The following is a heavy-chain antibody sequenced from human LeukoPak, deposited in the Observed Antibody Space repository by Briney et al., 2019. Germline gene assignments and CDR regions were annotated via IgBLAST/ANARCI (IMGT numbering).Heavy chain of an antibody. CDR3: ARGRLGELSPLDY. J-gene: IGHJ4*02. V-gene: IGHV3-21*01. Sequence: GGSLRLSCAASGFTFSSYSMNWVRQAPGKGLEWVSSISGSSSYIYYADSVKGRFTISRENAKNSLYLQMNSLRAGDTAVYYCARGRLGELSPLDYWGQGTLVTVSS. CDR1: GFTFSSYS. D-gene: IGHD3-16*02. CDR2: ISGSSSYI.